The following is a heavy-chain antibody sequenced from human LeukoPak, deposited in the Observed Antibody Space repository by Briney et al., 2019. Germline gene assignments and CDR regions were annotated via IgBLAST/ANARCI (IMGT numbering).Heavy chain of an antibody. CDR2: INPNSGGT. J-gene: IGHJ4*02. CDR1: GYTFTGYY. V-gene: IGHV1-2*02. CDR3: ARDRYCSGGSCYYFDY. D-gene: IGHD2-15*01. Sequence: GASVKVSCKASGYTFTGYYMHWVRQAPGQGLEWMGWINPNSGGTNYAQKFQGRVTMTRDTPISTAYMELSRLRSDDTAVYYCARDRYCSGGSCYYFDYWGQGTLVTVSS.